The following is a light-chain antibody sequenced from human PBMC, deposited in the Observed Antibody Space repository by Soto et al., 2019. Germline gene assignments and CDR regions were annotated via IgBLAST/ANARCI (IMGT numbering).Light chain of an antibody. CDR1: SSDVGSYNL. CDR3: CSYAGSSTLYV. Sequence: QSALTQPASGSGSPVQSSTISCTGTSSDVGSYNLVSWYQQHPGKAPKLMIYEVSKRPSGVSNRFSGSKSGNTASLTISGLQAEDEADYYCCSYAGSSTLYVFGTGTKVTVL. CDR2: EVS. J-gene: IGLJ1*01. V-gene: IGLV2-23*02.